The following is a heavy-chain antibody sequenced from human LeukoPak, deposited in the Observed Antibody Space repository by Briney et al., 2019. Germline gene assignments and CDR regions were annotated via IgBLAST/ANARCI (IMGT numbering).Heavy chain of an antibody. D-gene: IGHD1-26*01. J-gene: IGHJ6*02. Sequence: GGSLRLSCAASGFSISNSAMSWVRQAPGKGLEWVSLIVASSGSTFYADSVKGRFTISRDNSKNTLYLQMNSLRAEDTAVYYCASGRDYYYGMDVWGQGTTVTVSS. V-gene: IGHV3-23*01. CDR2: IVASSGST. CDR3: ASGRDYYYGMDV. CDR1: GFSISNSA.